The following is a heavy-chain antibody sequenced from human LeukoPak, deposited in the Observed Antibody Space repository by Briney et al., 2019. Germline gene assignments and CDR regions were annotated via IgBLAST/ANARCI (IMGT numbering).Heavy chain of an antibody. CDR2: ISSSSSTI. J-gene: IGHJ4*02. CDR1: GFTFSSYS. D-gene: IGHD5-12*01. Sequence: GGSLRLSCAASGFTFSSYSMNWVRQAPGKGLEWVSYISSSSSTIYYADSVKGRFTISRDNAKNSLYLQMNSLRAEDTAVYYCARDLVATIGHYFDYWGQGTLVTVSS. V-gene: IGHV3-48*01. CDR3: ARDLVATIGHYFDY.